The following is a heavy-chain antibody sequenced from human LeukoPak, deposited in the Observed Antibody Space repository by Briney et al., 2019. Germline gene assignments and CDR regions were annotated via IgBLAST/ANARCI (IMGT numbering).Heavy chain of an antibody. CDR2: IIQDGSYK. CDR3: ARVSSSAIFGNFDY. Sequence: GGSLRLSCAASGFTFTNYWMTWVRRAPGRGLEGVANIIQDGSYKYYVDSVKGRFTISRDNAKNSLYLQMNSLRAEDTAVYYCARVSSSAIFGNFDYWGQGTLVTVSS. J-gene: IGHJ4*02. CDR1: GFTFTNYW. V-gene: IGHV3-7*01. D-gene: IGHD3-3*01.